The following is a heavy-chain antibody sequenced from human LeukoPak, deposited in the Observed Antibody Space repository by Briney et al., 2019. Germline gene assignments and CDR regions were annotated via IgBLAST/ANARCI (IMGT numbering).Heavy chain of an antibody. CDR1: GYIFTNYY. CDR3: ARGLPTYYDFWSGYPPGL. V-gene: IGHV1-46*01. D-gene: IGHD3-3*01. CDR2: INPSDGST. Sequence: ASVKISCKASGYIFTNYYLHWVRQAPGQGLEWMGIINPSDGSTTYAQRFQGRVTMTRDTSTTTVYMELFSLRSEDTAVYYCARGLPTYYDFWSGYPPGLWGRGTLIIVSS. J-gene: IGHJ2*01.